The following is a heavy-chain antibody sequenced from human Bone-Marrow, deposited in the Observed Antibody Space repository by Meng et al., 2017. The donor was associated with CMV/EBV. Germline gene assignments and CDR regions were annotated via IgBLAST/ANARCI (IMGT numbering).Heavy chain of an antibody. CDR3: ARAFGWLSSGTSRGGSGCDY. CDR2: ISSSTTYI. V-gene: IGHV3-21*06. J-gene: IGHJ4*02. Sequence: GESLKISCAASGFTFSSYSMNWVRQAPGKGLEWVSSISSSTTYIYYADSVKGRFTISRDNAKNSLYLQMNSLRAEDTAVYYCARAFGWLSSGTSRGGSGCDYWGQGNLVNVPS. CDR1: GFTFSSYS. D-gene: IGHD3-22*01.